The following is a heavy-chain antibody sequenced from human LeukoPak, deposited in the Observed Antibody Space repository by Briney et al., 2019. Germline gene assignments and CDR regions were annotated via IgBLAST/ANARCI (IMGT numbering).Heavy chain of an antibody. D-gene: IGHD3-10*01. CDR3: ARDFYGSGKVDY. CDR1: GVSFSGYY. V-gene: IGHV4-34*01. J-gene: IGHJ4*02. CDR2: INHSGST. Sequence: SETLSLTCAVYGVSFSGYYWSWIRQPPGKGLEWIGEINHSGSTNYNPSLKSRVTISVDTSKNQFSLKLSSVTAADTAVYYCARDFYGSGKVDYWGQGTLVTVSS.